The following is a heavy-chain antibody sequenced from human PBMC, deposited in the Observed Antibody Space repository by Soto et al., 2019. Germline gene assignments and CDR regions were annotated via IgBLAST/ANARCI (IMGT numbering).Heavy chain of an antibody. CDR3: ARDISTLPKYSSGCFY. Sequence: SLRLSCAASGFTFSSYAMHWVRQAPGKVLEWVAVISYDGSNKYYADSVKGRFTISRDNSKNTLYLQMNSLRADDTALYYCARDISTLPKYSSGCFYCGQRTLVAVSS. CDR1: GFTFSSYA. V-gene: IGHV3-30-3*01. CDR2: ISYDGSNK. J-gene: IGHJ4*02. D-gene: IGHD6-19*01.